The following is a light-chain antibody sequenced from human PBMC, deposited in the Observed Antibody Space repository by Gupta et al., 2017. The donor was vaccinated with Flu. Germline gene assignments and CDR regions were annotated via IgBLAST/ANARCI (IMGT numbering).Light chain of an antibody. V-gene: IGLV2-8*01. Sequence: VPISCSGTRRGVGGYQSVSWYQKVAGKAPRLIIYEVSKRPSGVPDRFSGSKSGNTASLIVSGLQTEDEADYYCSSYAGSSRTYVFGTGTTITVL. CDR1: RRGVGGYQS. CDR3: SSYAGSSRTYV. CDR2: EVS. J-gene: IGLJ1*01.